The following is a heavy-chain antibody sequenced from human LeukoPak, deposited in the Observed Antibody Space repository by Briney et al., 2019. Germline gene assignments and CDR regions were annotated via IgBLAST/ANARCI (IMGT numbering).Heavy chain of an antibody. CDR1: GFTFSDYY. J-gene: IGHJ6*03. CDR3: ARARTSGSGPYYYYMDV. CDR2: VSSGSSTI. D-gene: IGHD3-10*01. V-gene: IGHV3-11*04. Sequence: GGSLRLSCAASGFTFSDYYMSWIRQAPGKALEWVSYVSSGSSTIYYADSVKGRFTVSRDNGKRSLYLQMSSLRAEDTAVYYCARARTSGSGPYYYYMDVWGKGTTVTVSS.